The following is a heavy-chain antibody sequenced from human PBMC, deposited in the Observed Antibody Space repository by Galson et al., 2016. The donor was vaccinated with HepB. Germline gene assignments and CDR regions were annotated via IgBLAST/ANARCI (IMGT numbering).Heavy chain of an antibody. V-gene: IGHV3-23*01. CDR1: GFSFRLYV. Sequence: SLRLSCAASGFSFRLYVMSWVRQAPGKGLEWVSTIDEHSGEMRYADSVEGRFTISRDHPGNTLFLQMNSLRVEYTAVYYCVKKHMPPVAGKNYFGSWGQGALVGVSS. J-gene: IGHJ4*02. CDR3: VKKHMPPVAGKNYFGS. CDR2: IDEHSGEM. D-gene: IGHD6-19*01.